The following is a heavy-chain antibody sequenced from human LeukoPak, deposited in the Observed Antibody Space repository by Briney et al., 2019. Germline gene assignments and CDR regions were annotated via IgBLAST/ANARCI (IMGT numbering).Heavy chain of an antibody. CDR3: ARSIAVAGTGIDY. CDR1: GYTFTGYY. Sequence: ASVKVSCKASGYTFTGYYMHWVRQAPGQGLEWMGWINPNSGGTNYAQKFQGWVTMTRDTSISTAYMELSRLRSDDTAVYYCARSIAVAGTGIDYWGQGTLVTVSS. CDR2: INPNSGGT. V-gene: IGHV1-2*04. J-gene: IGHJ4*02. D-gene: IGHD6-19*01.